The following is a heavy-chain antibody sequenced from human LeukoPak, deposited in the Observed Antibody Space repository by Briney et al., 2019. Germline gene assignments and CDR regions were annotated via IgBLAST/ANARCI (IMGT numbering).Heavy chain of an antibody. V-gene: IGHV3-72*01. Sequence: GGSLRLSCAASGFTFSDHDMDWVRQAPGKGLEWVGRSKNKANKANVYTTEHAASVKDRFTISRDDSQNALFLQMNSLRAEDTAVYYCARRGEIAATLGPDIDPWGQGTLVTVSS. CDR3: ARRGEIAATLGPDIDP. D-gene: IGHD2-15*01. CDR1: GFTFSDHD. CDR2: SKNKANKANVYTT. J-gene: IGHJ5*02.